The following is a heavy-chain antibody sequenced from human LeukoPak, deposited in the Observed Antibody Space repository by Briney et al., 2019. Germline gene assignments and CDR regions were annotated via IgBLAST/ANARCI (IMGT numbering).Heavy chain of an antibody. CDR3: ARDDRITMSGFDY. D-gene: IGHD3-22*01. V-gene: IGHV3-21*01. CDR1: GVTFSSYS. Sequence: GGSLRLSCAASGVTFSSYSMNWVRQAPGKGLEWVSSISSSSSYIYYADSVKGRFTISRDNAKNSLYLQMNSLRAEDTAVYYCARDDRITMSGFDYWGQGTLVTVSS. J-gene: IGHJ4*02. CDR2: ISSSSSYI.